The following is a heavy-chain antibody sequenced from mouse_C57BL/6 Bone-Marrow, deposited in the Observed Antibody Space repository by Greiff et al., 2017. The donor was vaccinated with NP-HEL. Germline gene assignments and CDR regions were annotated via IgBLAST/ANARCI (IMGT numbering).Heavy chain of an antibody. V-gene: IGHV1-82*01. J-gene: IGHJ2*01. CDR2: IYPGDGDT. Sequence: VQLQQSGPELVKPGASVKISCKASGYAFSSSWMNWVKQRPGKGLEWIGRIYPGDGDTNYNGKFKGKATLTADKSSSTAYMQLSSLTSEDSAVYFCAKGDGYYENFDYWGQGTTLTVSS. D-gene: IGHD2-3*01. CDR1: GYAFSSSW. CDR3: AKGDGYYENFDY.